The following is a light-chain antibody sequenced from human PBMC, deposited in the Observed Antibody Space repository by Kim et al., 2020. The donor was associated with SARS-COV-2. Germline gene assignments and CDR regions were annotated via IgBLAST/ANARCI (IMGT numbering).Light chain of an antibody. V-gene: IGKV2-30*01. J-gene: IGKJ2*01. CDR1: QSLLKSTGDTY. CDR3: MQGTFWPT. Sequence: DVVMTQSPLSLPVTLGQPASISCRSSQSLLKSTGDTYLSWFQQRPGQSPRRLIYKVSTRDSGVPDRFSGSGSGTDFTLKISRVEAEDVGVYYCMQGTFWPTFGQGTKLEI. CDR2: KVS.